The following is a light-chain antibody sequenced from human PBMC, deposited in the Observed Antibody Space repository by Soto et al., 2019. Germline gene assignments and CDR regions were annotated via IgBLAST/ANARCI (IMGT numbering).Light chain of an antibody. CDR1: QSLNNY. J-gene: IGKJ5*01. Sequence: IQMTQSPYTLSASVGDRVTITFQASQSLNNYLAWYQQKPGKAPKLLIYDAYTLERGVPSRFSGTGSGTEFTLTISSLQPDDFATYYCQQYYRSSITFGQGTRLEIK. CDR2: DAY. CDR3: QQYYRSSIT. V-gene: IGKV1-5*01.